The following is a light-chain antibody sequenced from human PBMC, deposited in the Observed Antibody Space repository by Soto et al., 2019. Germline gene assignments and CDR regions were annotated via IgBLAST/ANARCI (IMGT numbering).Light chain of an antibody. J-gene: IGKJ4*02. CDR2: DAS. V-gene: IGKV1-33*01. CDR3: QQYDNLPT. CDR1: QRSSTH. Sequence: DIQMTQSPAPLSASVGDRVTITCRTSQRSSTHLNWYQQKPGKAPKLLIYDASNLETGDPSRFSGSGTGTDFTITISSLQPEDIATYYCQQYDNLPTFGGGTKVDI.